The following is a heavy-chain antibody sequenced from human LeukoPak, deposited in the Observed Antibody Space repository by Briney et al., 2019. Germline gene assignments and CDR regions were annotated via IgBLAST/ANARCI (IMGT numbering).Heavy chain of an antibody. J-gene: IGHJ4*02. CDR2: IWPDGSNK. D-gene: IGHD2-2*01. CDR3: ARDYCRTTSCLES. CDR1: GFTFNNYA. V-gene: IGHV3-33*08. Sequence: PGGSLRLSCEASGFTFNNYAMSWVRQAPGKGLEWVAFIWPDGSNKLYGDSVKGRFTISRDNSKNTVYLQMNSLRAEDTAVYYCARDYCRTTSCLESWGQGTLVTVSS.